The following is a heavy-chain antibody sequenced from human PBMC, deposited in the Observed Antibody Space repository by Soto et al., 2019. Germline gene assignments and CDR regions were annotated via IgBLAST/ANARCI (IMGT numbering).Heavy chain of an antibody. CDR1: GFTVNNHA. Sequence: EVQLLESGGGLVQPGGSLRLSCAASGFTVNNHAMHWVRQAPGEGLEWVSGFAGDFINTRYADSVRGRFTISRDTSTNTLSLQMDSLRVEDTAIYYCARDLRVAYCSGGSCYSMHYYYGMDVWGQGTTVTVSS. J-gene: IGHJ6*02. CDR2: FAGDFINT. CDR3: ARDLRVAYCSGGSCYSMHYYYGMDV. V-gene: IGHV3-23*01. D-gene: IGHD2-15*01.